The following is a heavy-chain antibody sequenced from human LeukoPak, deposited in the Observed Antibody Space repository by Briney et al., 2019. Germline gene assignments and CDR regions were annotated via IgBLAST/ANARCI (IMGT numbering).Heavy chain of an antibody. CDR1: GGSISSYY. V-gene: IGHV4-4*07. D-gene: IGHD2-21*01. J-gene: IGHJ4*02. CDR2: IYTSGST. CDR3: ARGMVMPMAFDY. Sequence: SETLSLTCTVSGGSISSYYWSWIRQPAGKGLEWIARIYTSGSTNYNPSLKSRVTMSVDTSKNQFSLKLSSVTAADTAVYYCARGMVMPMAFDYWGQGTLVTVSS.